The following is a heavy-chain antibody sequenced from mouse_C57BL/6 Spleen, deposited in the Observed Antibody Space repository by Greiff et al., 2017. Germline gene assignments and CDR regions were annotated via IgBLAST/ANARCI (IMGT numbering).Heavy chain of an antibody. J-gene: IGHJ4*01. CDR3: ARSKGYPYAMDY. D-gene: IGHD2-2*01. CDR2: INYDGSST. Sequence: EVKLVESEGGLVQPGSSMKLSCTASGFTFSDYYMAWVRQVPEKGLEWVANINYDGSSTYYLDSLKSRFIISRDNAKNILYLQMSSLKSEDTATYYCARSKGYPYAMDYWGQGTSVTVSS. V-gene: IGHV5-16*01. CDR1: GFTFSDYY.